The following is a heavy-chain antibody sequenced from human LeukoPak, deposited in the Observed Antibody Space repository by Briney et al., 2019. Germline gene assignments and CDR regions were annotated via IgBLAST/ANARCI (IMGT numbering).Heavy chain of an antibody. D-gene: IGHD3-3*01. Sequence: GGSLRLSCAASGFTVSSNEMSWVRQAPGKGLEWVSSIGGGSTYYADSRKGRFTISRDNSKNTLHLQMNSLRAEDTAVYYCKSRPNIKGIITIFGVVIMPYYYYYYYMDVWGKGTTVTVSS. V-gene: IGHV3-38-3*01. CDR3: KSRPNIKGIITIFGVVIMPYYYYYYYMDV. J-gene: IGHJ6*03. CDR1: GFTVSSNE. CDR2: IGGGST.